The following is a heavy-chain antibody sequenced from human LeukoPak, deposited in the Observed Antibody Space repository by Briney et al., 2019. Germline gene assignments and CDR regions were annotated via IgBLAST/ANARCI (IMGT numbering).Heavy chain of an antibody. CDR3: AREYSGYDWGHFDY. D-gene: IGHD5-12*01. J-gene: IGHJ4*02. CDR1: GYTFTSYC. V-gene: IGHV1-18*01. Sequence: GASVKVSXKASGYTFTSYCISWVRQAPGQGLEWMGWISAYNGNTNYAQKLQGRVTMTTDTSTSTAYIELRSLRSDDTAVYYCAREYSGYDWGHFDYWGQGTLVTVSS. CDR2: ISAYNGNT.